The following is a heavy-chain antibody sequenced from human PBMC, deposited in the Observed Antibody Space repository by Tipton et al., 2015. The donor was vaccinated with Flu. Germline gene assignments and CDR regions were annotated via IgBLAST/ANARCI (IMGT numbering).Heavy chain of an antibody. Sequence: TLSLTCTVSGGSISSSSYHWGWIRQPPGMGLEWIGSVHYSGSTYQNPSLESRVTISVDMSKNQFSLKLTSVTAADTAVYYCARGGGSPSYWGQGTLVTVSS. V-gene: IGHV4-39*07. J-gene: IGHJ4*02. CDR2: VHYSGST. D-gene: IGHD2-15*01. CDR1: GGSISSSSYH. CDR3: ARGGGSPSY.